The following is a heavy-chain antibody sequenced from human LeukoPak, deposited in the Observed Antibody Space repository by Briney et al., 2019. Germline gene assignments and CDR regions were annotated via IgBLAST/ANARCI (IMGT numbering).Heavy chain of an antibody. D-gene: IGHD3-16*01. Sequence: GGSLRLSCAASGFTFSNAWMTWVRQAPGKGLEWVGRIKSKTDGGTTDYAAPVKGRFTISRDDSKNTVYLQMNSLKTEDTAVYYCTADYRFAALYYYYSLDVWGQGTTVTVSS. CDR1: GFTFSNAW. J-gene: IGHJ6*02. CDR3: TADYRFAALYYYYSLDV. CDR2: IKSKTDGGTT. V-gene: IGHV3-15*01.